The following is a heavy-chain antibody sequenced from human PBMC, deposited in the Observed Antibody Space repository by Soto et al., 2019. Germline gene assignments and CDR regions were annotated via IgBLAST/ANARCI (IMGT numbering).Heavy chain of an antibody. CDR3: AKDPSRAEDSILGLDK. J-gene: IGHJ4*02. CDR1: GFTFNNYA. V-gene: IGHV3-23*01. D-gene: IGHD3-16*01. CDR2: ISGSGGDT. Sequence: EVQLLESGGGLVQPGGSLRLSCAASGFTFNNYAMSWVRQAPGKGLEWLSAISGSGGDTYYADSVKGRFTLSRDNSNSTLFLHMNSARAEETAFYYCAKDPSRAEDSILGLDKWGQGARVTVSS.